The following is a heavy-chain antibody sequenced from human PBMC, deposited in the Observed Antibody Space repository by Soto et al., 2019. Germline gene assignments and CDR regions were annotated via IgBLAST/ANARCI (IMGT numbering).Heavy chain of an antibody. D-gene: IGHD3-3*01. J-gene: IGHJ6*02. CDR3: ARETKAADYDFWREHYGMAV. Sequence: GGSLRLSCAASGFTFSSYSMNWVRQAPGKGLEWVSSISSSSSYIYYADSVKGRFTISRDNAKNSLYLQMNSLRAEDTAVYYCARETKAADYDFWREHYGMAVWGQGITVTGSS. CDR2: ISSSSSYI. CDR1: GFTFSSYS. V-gene: IGHV3-21*01.